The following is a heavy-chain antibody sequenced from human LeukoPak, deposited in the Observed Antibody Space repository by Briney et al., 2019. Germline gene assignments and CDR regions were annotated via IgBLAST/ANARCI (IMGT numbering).Heavy chain of an antibody. CDR3: AREVVPAANEWFDP. Sequence: SETLSLTCTVSGGSISSSSYYWGWIRQPPGKGLEWIGSIYYSGSTYYNPSLKSRVTISVDTSKNQFSLKLSSVTAADTAVYYCAREVVPAANEWFDPWGQGTLVTVSS. CDR1: GGSISSSSYY. CDR2: IYYSGST. V-gene: IGHV4-39*07. J-gene: IGHJ5*02. D-gene: IGHD2-2*01.